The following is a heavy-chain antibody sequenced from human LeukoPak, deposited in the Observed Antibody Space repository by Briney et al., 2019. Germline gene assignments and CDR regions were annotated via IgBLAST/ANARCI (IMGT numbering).Heavy chain of an antibody. J-gene: IGHJ4*02. Sequence: SGGSLRLSCAASGFTFSSYSMNWVRQAPGKGLEWVSSISSSSSYIYYADSVKGRFTISRDNAKNSLYLQMNSLRAEDTAVYYCARASCSGGSCLDYFDYWGQGTLVTVSS. CDR3: ARASCSGGSCLDYFDY. D-gene: IGHD2-15*01. V-gene: IGHV3-21*01. CDR1: GFTFSSYS. CDR2: ISSSSSYI.